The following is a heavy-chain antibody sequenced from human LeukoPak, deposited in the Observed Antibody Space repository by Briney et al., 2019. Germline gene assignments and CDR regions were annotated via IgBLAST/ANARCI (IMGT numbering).Heavy chain of an antibody. CDR3: ARGVAGQHTAMVTHDY. J-gene: IGHJ4*02. D-gene: IGHD5-18*01. V-gene: IGHV4-39*07. Sequence: SETLSLTCTVSGGSISSSSYYWSWIRQPPGKGLEWIGEINHSGSTNYNPSLKSRVTISVDTSKNQFSLKLSSVTAADTAVYYCARGVAGQHTAMVTHDYWGQGTLVTVSS. CDR1: GGSISSSSYY. CDR2: INHSGST.